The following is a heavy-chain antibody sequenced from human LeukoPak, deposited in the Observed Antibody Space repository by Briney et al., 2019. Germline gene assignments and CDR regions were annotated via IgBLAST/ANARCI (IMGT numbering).Heavy chain of an antibody. CDR2: IGWSDSSI. J-gene: IGHJ3*02. Sequence: PGGSLRLSCAASGFSFYSYTMNWVRRAPGKGLEWVSYIGWSDSSIYYADSVKGRFTISRDSAKNSLYLQMNSLRDEDTAVYYCARDREWAFDIWGQGTMVTVSS. CDR3: ARDREWAFDI. D-gene: IGHD3-3*01. CDR1: GFSFYSYT. V-gene: IGHV3-48*02.